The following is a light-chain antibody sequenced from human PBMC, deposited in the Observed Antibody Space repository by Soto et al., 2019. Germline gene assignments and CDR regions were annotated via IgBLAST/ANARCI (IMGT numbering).Light chain of an antibody. CDR2: GVF. CDR3: QHYDGSPRT. Sequence: ETVLAQSPGTVSLSSGERATLSCRASQSIRNNYLAWYQQKPGQAPRLLIYGVFNRATGIPDRFSGSGPGTDFTLTISRLEPEDSAVYYCQHYDGSPRTFGQGTKLEIK. V-gene: IGKV3-20*01. CDR1: QSIRNNY. J-gene: IGKJ2*01.